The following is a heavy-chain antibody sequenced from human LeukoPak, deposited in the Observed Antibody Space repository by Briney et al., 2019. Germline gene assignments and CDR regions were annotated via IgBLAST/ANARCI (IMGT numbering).Heavy chain of an antibody. CDR2: IGTAGDT. Sequence: GGSLRLSCAASGFTFSSYDMHWVRQATGKGLEWVSAIGTAGDTYYPGSVKGRFTISRENAKNSLYLQMNSLRAGDTAVYYCARGKNYYDSDAFDIWGQGTMVTVSS. V-gene: IGHV3-13*01. CDR3: ARGKNYYDSDAFDI. D-gene: IGHD3-22*01. J-gene: IGHJ3*02. CDR1: GFTFSSYD.